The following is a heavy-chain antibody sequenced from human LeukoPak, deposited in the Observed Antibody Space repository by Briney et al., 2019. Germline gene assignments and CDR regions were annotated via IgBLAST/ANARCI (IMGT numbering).Heavy chain of an antibody. CDR1: GVSISSSNW. J-gene: IGHJ4*02. CDR3: ASSVNVVTAAESFDY. Sequence: SETLSLTCAVSGVSISSSNWWSWVRQPPGKGLAWIGEIYHSGSTNYNPSLKSRVTISVDKSKNQFSLKLSSVTAADTAVYYCASSVNVVTAAESFDYWGQGTLVTVSS. CDR2: IYHSGST. D-gene: IGHD2-21*02. V-gene: IGHV4-4*02.